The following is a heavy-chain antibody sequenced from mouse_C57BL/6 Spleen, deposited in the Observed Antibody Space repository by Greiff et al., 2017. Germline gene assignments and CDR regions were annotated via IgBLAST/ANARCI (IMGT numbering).Heavy chain of an antibody. J-gene: IGHJ3*01. D-gene: IGHD1-1*01. Sequence: QVQLQQSGAELAKPGASVKLSCKASGYTFTSYWMHWVNQRPGQGLEWIGYINPSSGYTKYNQTFTDKATLTADKSSSTAYMQLSSLPYEDSAGYYCASPSITTVVEGAYWGQGILVTVSA. V-gene: IGHV1-7*01. CDR2: INPSSGYT. CDR3: ASPSITTVVEGAY. CDR1: GYTFTSYW.